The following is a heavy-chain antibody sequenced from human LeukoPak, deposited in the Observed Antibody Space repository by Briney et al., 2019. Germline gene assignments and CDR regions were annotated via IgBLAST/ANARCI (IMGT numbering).Heavy chain of an antibody. CDR3: TKAFGNVRGET. V-gene: IGHV4-30-4*01. CDR1: GGSISSGDYY. D-gene: IGHD3-10*01. CDR2: ISYSGST. J-gene: IGHJ4*02. Sequence: SETLSLTCTVSGGSISSGDYYWSWLRQPPGKGLEWIGYISYSGSTYYNPSLKSRVTISIDTSNNQFSLKLSSVTAADTAVYYCTKAFGNVRGETWGQGTLVTVSS.